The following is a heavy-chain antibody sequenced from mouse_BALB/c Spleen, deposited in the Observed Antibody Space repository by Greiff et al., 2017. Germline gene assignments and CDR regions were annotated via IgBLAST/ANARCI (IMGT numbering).Heavy chain of an antibody. J-gene: IGHJ3*01. D-gene: IGHD4-1*01. CDR3: ARKTGTAWLAY. CDR1: GFTFSSFG. CDR2: ISSGSSTI. Sequence: EVKLVESGGGLVQPGGSRKLSCAASGFTFSSFGMHWVRQAPEKGLEWVAYISSGSSTIYYADTVKGRFTISRDNPKNTLFLQMPSLRSEDTAMYYCARKTGTAWLAYWGQGTLVTVSA. V-gene: IGHV5-17*02.